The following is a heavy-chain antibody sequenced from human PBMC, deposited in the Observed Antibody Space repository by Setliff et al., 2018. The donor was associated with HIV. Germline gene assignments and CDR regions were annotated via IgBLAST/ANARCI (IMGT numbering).Heavy chain of an antibody. CDR3: ARARGLLPYYYLDV. D-gene: IGHD3-10*01. J-gene: IGHJ6*03. Sequence: SETLFLTCTVSGDSITNNNFFWTWVRQDPGKGLEWIGYIYFSGSATYNPSLKSPVSISVDTSKNQFYLKLSSVTAADTAVYYCARARGLLPYYYLDVWGKGTTVTVSS. CDR1: GDSITNNNFF. V-gene: IGHV4-31*01. CDR2: IYFSGSA.